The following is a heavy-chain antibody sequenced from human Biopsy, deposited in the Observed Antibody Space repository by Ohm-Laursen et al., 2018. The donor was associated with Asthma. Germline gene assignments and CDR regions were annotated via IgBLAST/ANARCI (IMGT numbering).Heavy chain of an antibody. D-gene: IGHD6-13*01. J-gene: IGHJ5*02. V-gene: IGHV1-2*06. CDR2: INPNSGGT. Sequence: VASVKVSCNASGYTFIGCHIHWMRQAPGQGLEWMGRINPNSGGTNYAQKFQGRVTMTRDTSISTAYMEGSRLRSDDTAVYYCARGQKSAGDRWFDPWGQGTLVTVSS. CDR1: GYTFIGCH. CDR3: ARGQKSAGDRWFDP.